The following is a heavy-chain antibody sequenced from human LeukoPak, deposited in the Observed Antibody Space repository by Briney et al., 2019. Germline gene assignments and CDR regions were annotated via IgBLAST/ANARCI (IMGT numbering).Heavy chain of an antibody. D-gene: IGHD3-22*01. J-gene: IGHJ5*02. CDR2: IYYSGST. CDR1: GGSIGTYS. Sequence: SETLSLTCTVSGGSIGTYSWTWIRQPPGKGLEWIGYIYYSGSTNYNPSLKSRVTISVDTSKNQFSLKLSSVTAADTAVYYCARGRGSSGYYYVVLFDPWGQGTLVTVSS. V-gene: IGHV4-59*01. CDR3: ARGRGSSGYYYVVLFDP.